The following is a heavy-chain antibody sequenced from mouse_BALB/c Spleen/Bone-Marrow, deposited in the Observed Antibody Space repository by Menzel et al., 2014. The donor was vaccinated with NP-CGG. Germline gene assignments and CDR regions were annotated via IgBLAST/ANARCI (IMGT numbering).Heavy chain of an antibody. J-gene: IGHJ3*01. CDR2: ISGGGSYT. Sequence: EVQGVVSGGGLVKPGGSLKLSCAASGFNFSSYGMSWVRQTPEKRREWVASISGGGSYTYFPDSVKGRITISRDNAKNNLYLQMSSLRSEDPALYYCARHDYDWFAYWGQGTLVTVSA. V-gene: IGHV5-9-2*01. D-gene: IGHD2-4*01. CDR3: ARHDYDWFAY. CDR1: GFNFSSYG.